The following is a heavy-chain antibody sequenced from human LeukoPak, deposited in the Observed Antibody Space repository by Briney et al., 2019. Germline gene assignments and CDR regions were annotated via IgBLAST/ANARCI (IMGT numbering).Heavy chain of an antibody. CDR1: DGSFSGYY. J-gene: IGHJ5*02. D-gene: IGHD3-16*02. V-gene: IGHV4-34*01. Sequence: SETLSLTCAVYDGSFSGYYWSWIRQPPGKGLEWIGEINHSGSTNYNPSLKSRVTISVDTSKNQFSLRLSSVTPADTAVYYCAGRLGELSLDPPPDPWGQGTLVTVSS. CDR2: INHSGST. CDR3: AGRLGELSLDPPPDP.